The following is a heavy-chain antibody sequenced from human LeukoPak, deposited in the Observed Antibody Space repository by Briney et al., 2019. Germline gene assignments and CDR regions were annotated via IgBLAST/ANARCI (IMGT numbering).Heavy chain of an antibody. CDR3: ARVAPLTVVVVAAGWNWFDP. D-gene: IGHD2-15*01. CDR1: GGSFSGYY. V-gene: IGHV4-34*01. Sequence: SETLSLTCAVYGGSFSGYYWSWIRQPPGKGLEWIGEINHSGSTNYNPSLKSRVTISVDTSKNQFSLKLSSVTAADTAVYYCARVAPLTVVVVAAGWNWFDPWGQGTLVTVSS. CDR2: INHSGST. J-gene: IGHJ5*02.